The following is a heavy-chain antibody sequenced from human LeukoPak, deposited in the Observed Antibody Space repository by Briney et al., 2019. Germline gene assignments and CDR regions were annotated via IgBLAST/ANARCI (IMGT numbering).Heavy chain of an antibody. D-gene: IGHD3-10*01. J-gene: IGHJ4*02. CDR3: ARAPRYYYGSGSYKGYYFDY. CDR2: INHSGST. CDR1: GGSFSGYC. Sequence: SETLSLTCAVYGGSFSGYCWSWIRQPPGKGLEWIGEINHSGSTNYNPSLKSRVTISVDTSKNQFSLKLSSVTAADTAVYYCARAPRYYYGSGSYKGYYFDYWGQGTLVTVSS. V-gene: IGHV4-34*01.